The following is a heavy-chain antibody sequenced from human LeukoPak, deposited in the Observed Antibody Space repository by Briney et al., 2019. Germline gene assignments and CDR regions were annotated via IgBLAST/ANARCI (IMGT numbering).Heavy chain of an antibody. CDR1: GFTFSNAW. D-gene: IGHD6-13*01. V-gene: IGHV3-15*01. J-gene: IGHJ3*02. CDR2: IKSKTDGGTT. CDR3: TTDRNSSSWLGTDAFDI. Sequence: GGSLRLSCAASGFTFSNAWMSWVRQAPGKGLEWVGRIKSKTDGGTTDYAAPVKGRFTISRDDSKNTLYLQMNSLKTEDTAVYYCTTDRNSSSWLGTDAFDIWGQGTMVTVSS.